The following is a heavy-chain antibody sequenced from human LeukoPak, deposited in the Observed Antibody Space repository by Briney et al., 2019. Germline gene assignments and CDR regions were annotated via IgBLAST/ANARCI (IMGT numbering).Heavy chain of an antibody. D-gene: IGHD6-19*01. V-gene: IGHV3-53*01. CDR3: ARDIGYSSGWYDY. CDR2: IYSDNT. J-gene: IGHJ4*02. CDR1: GFTVSSNS. Sequence: GGSLRLSCTVSGFTVSSNSMSWVRQAPGKGLEWVSFIYSDNTHYSDSVKGRFTISRDNSKNTLYLQMNSLRAEDTAVYYCARDIGYSSGWYDYWGQGTLVTVSS.